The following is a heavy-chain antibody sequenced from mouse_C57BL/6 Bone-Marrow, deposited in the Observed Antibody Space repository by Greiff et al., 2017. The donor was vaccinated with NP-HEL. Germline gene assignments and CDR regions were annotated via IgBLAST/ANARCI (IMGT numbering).Heavy chain of an antibody. Sequence: QVQLQQPGAELVRPGSSVKLSCKASGYTFTSCWMHWVKQRPIQGLEWIGNIDPSDSETHYNQKFKDKATLTVDKSSSTAYMQLSSLTSEDSAVYYCARKGYYGSSFPFDYWGQGTTLTVSS. J-gene: IGHJ2*01. D-gene: IGHD1-1*01. CDR1: GYTFTSCW. CDR3: ARKGYYGSSFPFDY. CDR2: IDPSDSET. V-gene: IGHV1-52*01.